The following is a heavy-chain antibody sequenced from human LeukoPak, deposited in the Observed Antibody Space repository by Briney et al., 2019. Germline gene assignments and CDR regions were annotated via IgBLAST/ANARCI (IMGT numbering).Heavy chain of an antibody. CDR1: GGSISNYY. J-gene: IGHJ4*02. Sequence: SETLSLTCTVSGGSISNYYWSWIRQPPEKELEWIGYIYYSGCTNYNPSLNSRVTISLDTSKNQFSLKLSSVTAADTAVYYCARTQWLTFDYWGQGILVIVSS. D-gene: IGHD3-22*01. CDR3: ARTQWLTFDY. CDR2: IYYSGCT. V-gene: IGHV4-59*01.